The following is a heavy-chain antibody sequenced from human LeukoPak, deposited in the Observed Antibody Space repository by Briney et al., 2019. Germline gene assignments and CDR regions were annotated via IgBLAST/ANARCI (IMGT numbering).Heavy chain of an antibody. CDR2: IYSGGST. J-gene: IGHJ5*02. CDR1: GFTVNSNY. V-gene: IGHV3-53*01. CDR3: ARSRTYYDILTGYYTGWFDP. D-gene: IGHD3-9*01. Sequence: GGSLRLSCAASGFTVNSNYMSWVRQAPGKGLEWVSVIYSGGSTYYADSVKGRFTISRDNSKNTLYLQMNSLRAEDTAVYYCARSRTYYDILTGYYTGWFDPWGQGTLVTVSS.